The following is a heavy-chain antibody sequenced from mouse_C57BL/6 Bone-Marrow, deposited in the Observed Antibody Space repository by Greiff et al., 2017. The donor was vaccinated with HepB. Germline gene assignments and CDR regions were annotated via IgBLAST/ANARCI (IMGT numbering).Heavy chain of an antibody. D-gene: IGHD1-1*01. CDR1: GYSITSGYY. V-gene: IGHV3-6*01. J-gene: IGHJ3*01. CDR2: ISYDGSN. Sequence: EVKVEESGPGLVKPSQSLSLTCSVTGYSITSGYYWNWIRQFPGNKLEWMGYISYDGSNNYNPSLKNRISITRDTSKNQFFLKLNSVTTEDTATYYCARSAGSSPFAYWGQGTLVTVSA. CDR3: ARSAGSSPFAY.